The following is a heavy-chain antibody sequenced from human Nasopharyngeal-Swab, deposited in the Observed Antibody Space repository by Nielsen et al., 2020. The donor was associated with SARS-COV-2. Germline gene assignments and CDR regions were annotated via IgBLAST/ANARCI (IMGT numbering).Heavy chain of an antibody. CDR1: GFTYSSYG. CDR2: ISYDGSNK. J-gene: IGHJ4*02. Sequence: LSLTCAASGFTYSSYGMHWVRQAPGKGLEWVAVISYDGSNKYYADSVKGRFTISRDNSKNTLYLQMNSLRAGDTAVYYCALAVYDYIDYWGQGTLVTVSS. D-gene: IGHD5/OR15-5a*01. CDR3: ALAVYDYIDY. V-gene: IGHV3-30*03.